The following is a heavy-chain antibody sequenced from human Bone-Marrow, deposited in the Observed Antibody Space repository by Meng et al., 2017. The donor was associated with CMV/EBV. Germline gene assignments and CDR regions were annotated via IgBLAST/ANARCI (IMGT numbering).Heavy chain of an antibody. CDR1: GFTFSDSY. J-gene: IGHJ5*02. D-gene: IGHD3-22*01. V-gene: IGHV3-11*04. CDR2: VSSSGSTI. CDR3: ARSYYDSIGFDP. Sequence: AASGFTFSDSYMRCIRQAPGKWLEWVSYVSSSGSTIYYADSVKGRFTISRDNAKNSLYLQMNSLRAEDTAVYYCARSYYDSIGFDPWGQGTLVTVSS.